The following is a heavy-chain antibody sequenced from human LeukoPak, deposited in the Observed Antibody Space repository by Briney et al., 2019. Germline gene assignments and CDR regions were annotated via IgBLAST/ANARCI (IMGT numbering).Heavy chain of an antibody. Sequence: GGSLRLSCAASGFSFSSHGMHWVRQAPGKGLEWVAVISFDGSDKYYADSVKGRFTISRDNSKNTLYVQMNSLRAEDTAVYHCAKGCRSGSICFLIDYWGQGTLVTVSS. CDR2: ISFDGSDK. V-gene: IGHV3-30*18. D-gene: IGHD2-15*01. J-gene: IGHJ4*02. CDR1: GFSFSSHG. CDR3: AKGCRSGSICFLIDY.